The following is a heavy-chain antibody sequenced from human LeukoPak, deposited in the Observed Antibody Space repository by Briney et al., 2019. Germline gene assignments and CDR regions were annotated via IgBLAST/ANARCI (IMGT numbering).Heavy chain of an antibody. D-gene: IGHD6-19*01. J-gene: IGHJ4*02. V-gene: IGHV3-23*01. CDR3: AKDSFKAVAGSFDY. CDR2: ISGSGGST. CDR1: GFTFRSYA. Sequence: KPGGSLRLSCAASGFTFRSYAMSWVRQAPGKGLEWVSAISGSGGSTYYADSVKGRFTISRDNSKNTLYLQMNSLRAEDTAVYYCAKDSFKAVAGSFDYWGQGTLVTVSS.